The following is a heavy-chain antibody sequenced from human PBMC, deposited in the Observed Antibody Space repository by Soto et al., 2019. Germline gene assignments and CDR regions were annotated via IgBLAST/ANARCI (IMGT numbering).Heavy chain of an antibody. D-gene: IGHD2-2*01. Sequence: EVQLVESGGGLVQPGGSLRLSCVGSGFTFSDHYIDWVRQAPGKGLEWVGRIRKQANIYTTHYAASVQGRFTISRDDPKTSLYLQMNSLKTEDTAVYYCARSGSSTSCYDYWGQGTLVTVSS. CDR3: ARSGSSTSCYDY. CDR1: GFTFSDHY. V-gene: IGHV3-72*01. J-gene: IGHJ4*02. CDR2: IRKQANIYTT.